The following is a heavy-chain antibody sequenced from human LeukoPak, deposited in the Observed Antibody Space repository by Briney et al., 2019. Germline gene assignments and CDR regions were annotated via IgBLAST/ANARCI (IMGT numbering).Heavy chain of an antibody. Sequence: GGSLRLSCAASGFTFSSYSMNWVRQAPGKGLEWVSSITSSSTYIYYADSVKGRFTISRDNAKNSLYLQINTLRAEDTAVYFCARDWDTDRYFDYWGQGTLVSVSS. J-gene: IGHJ4*02. V-gene: IGHV3-21*01. CDR1: GFTFSSYS. CDR2: ITSSSTYI. D-gene: IGHD5-18*01. CDR3: ARDWDTDRYFDY.